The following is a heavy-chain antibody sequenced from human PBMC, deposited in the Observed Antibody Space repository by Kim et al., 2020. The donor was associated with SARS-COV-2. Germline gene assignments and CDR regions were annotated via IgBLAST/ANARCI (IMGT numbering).Heavy chain of an antibody. J-gene: IGHJ3*02. Sequence: GGSLRLSCAASGFMFSNYGMYWVRQTPVKGLEWVAAISYGGSNKYYVDSVKGRFTISRDNSMNTLYLQMNSLRAEDTAVYYCAKDWGRRNDIVVEAAIWGQGTVVTVSS. D-gene: IGHD2-2*01. V-gene: IGHV3-30*18. CDR1: GFMFSNYG. CDR2: ISYGGSNK. CDR3: AKDWGRRNDIVVEAAI.